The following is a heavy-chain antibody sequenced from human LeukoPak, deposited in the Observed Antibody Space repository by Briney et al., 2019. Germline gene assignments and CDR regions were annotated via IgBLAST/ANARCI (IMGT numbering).Heavy chain of an antibody. CDR2: INPNSGGT. CDR1: GYTFTSYY. CDR3: ARDTPATVTTFSWFDP. Sequence: ASVKVSCKASGYTFTSYYMHWVRQAPGQGLEWMGWINPNSGGTNYAQKFQGRVTMTRDTSISTAYMELSRLRSDDTAVYYCARDTPATVTTFSWFDPWGQGTLVTVSS. D-gene: IGHD4-17*01. J-gene: IGHJ5*02. V-gene: IGHV1-2*02.